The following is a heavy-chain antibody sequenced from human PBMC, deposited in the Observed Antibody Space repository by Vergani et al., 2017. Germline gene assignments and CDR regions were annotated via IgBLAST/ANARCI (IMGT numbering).Heavy chain of an antibody. J-gene: IGHJ4*02. D-gene: IGHD2-2*01. CDR2: IRYDGSNK. CDR3: AKDQDCSSTSCYWDY. V-gene: IGHV3-30*02. Sequence: QVQLVESGGGVVQPGGSLRLSCAASGFTFSSYGMHWVCQAPGKGLEWVAFIRYDGSNKYYADSVKGRFTISRDNSKNTLYLQMNSLRAEDTAVYYCAKDQDCSSTSCYWDYWGQGTLVTVSS. CDR1: GFTFSSYG.